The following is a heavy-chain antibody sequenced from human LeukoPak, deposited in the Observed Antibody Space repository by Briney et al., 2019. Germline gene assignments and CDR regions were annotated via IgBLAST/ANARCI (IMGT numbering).Heavy chain of an antibody. CDR1: GFPFSTFS. CDR2: ITGTSSAT. J-gene: IGHJ4*02. D-gene: IGHD3-16*02. CDR3: ARDRSVVNFDF. Sequence: GGSLRLSCAASGFPFSTFSMHWVRQAPGRGLEWVSYITGTSSATYYADSVKGRFTISRDNAKNLLYLQMNSLRAEDTAVYYCARDRSVVNFDFWGQGTLVTVSS. V-gene: IGHV3-48*01.